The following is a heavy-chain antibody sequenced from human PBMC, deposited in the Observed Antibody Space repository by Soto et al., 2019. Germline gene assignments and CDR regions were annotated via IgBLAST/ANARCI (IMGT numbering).Heavy chain of an antibody. V-gene: IGHV3-21*01. Sequence: PGGSLRLSCAASGFTFSSYSMNWVRQAPGKGLEWVSSISSSSSYIYYADSVKGRFTISRDNAKNSLYLQMNSLRAEDTAVYYCARDQPLTPDYYFDYWGQGTLVTVSS. CDR2: ISSSSSYI. J-gene: IGHJ4*02. CDR1: GFTFSSYS. CDR3: ARDQPLTPDYYFDY.